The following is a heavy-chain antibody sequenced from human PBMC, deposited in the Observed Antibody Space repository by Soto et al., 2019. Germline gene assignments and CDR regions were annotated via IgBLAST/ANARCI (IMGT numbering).Heavy chain of an antibody. J-gene: IGHJ6*03. CDR1: GYTFTSYY. Sequence: AASVKVSCKASGYTFTSYYMHWVRQAPGQELERMGRINPSGGSTSYAQKFQGRVTMTRDTSTSTVYMELSSLRSEDTAVYYCARSLVDIVADPGYYCYMDVSGKGTTGTGSS. D-gene: IGHD5-12*01. CDR2: INPSGGST. CDR3: ARSLVDIVADPGYYCYMDV. V-gene: IGHV1-46*03.